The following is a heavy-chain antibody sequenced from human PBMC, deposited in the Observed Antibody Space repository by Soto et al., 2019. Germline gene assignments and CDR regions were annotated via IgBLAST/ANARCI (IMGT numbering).Heavy chain of an antibody. Sequence: GASVKVSCKASGYTFTSYGISWVRQAPGQGLEWMGWISAYNGNTNYAQKLQGRVTMTTDTSTSTAYMELRSLRSDDTAVYYCARRKLTWIQCYYGIDVWGQGTTVTVSS. V-gene: IGHV1-18*01. CDR2: ISAYNGNT. CDR3: ARRKLTWIQCYYGIDV. J-gene: IGHJ6*02. D-gene: IGHD5-18*01. CDR1: GYTFTSYG.